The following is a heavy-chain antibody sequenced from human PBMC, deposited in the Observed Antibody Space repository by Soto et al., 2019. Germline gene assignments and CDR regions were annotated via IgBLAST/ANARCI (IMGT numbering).Heavy chain of an antibody. CDR3: AADLYELQTPYDGMDV. CDR2: IVVGSGNT. CDR1: GFTFTSSA. V-gene: IGHV1-58*01. Sequence: LQVSCKASGFTFTSSAVQWVRQARGQRLEWIGWIVVGSGNTNYAQKFQERVTITRDMSTSTAYMGLSSLRSEDTAVYYWAADLYELQTPYDGMDVWGQGTTVTVSS. D-gene: IGHD2-2*02. J-gene: IGHJ6*02.